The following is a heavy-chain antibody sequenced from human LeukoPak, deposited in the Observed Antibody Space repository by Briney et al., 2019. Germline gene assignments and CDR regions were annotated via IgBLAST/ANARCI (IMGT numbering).Heavy chain of an antibody. D-gene: IGHD2-2*01. CDR3: ARDGGYCSSTSCLLFDY. V-gene: IGHV1-46*02. CDR1: RNIFNYYY. Sequence: ASVKVSCKASRNIFNYYYFHWVRQAPGQGLEWMGIINPSGDTTTYAQRFQGRVTMTRDTSTSTVYMELRSLRPEDTAVYFCARDGGYCSSTSCLLFDYWGQGTLVTVSS. J-gene: IGHJ4*02. CDR2: INPSGDTT.